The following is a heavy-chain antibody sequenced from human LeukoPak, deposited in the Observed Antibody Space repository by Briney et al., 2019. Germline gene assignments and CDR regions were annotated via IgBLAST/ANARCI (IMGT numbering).Heavy chain of an antibody. CDR1: GGSISSSSYY. CDR3: ARGYCSSTSCYAGSNWFDP. D-gene: IGHD2-2*01. V-gene: IGHV4-39*01. CDR2: IYYSGST. J-gene: IGHJ5*02. Sequence: SETLSLTRTVSGGSISSSSYYWGRIRQPPGKGLERIGSIYYSGSTYYNPSLKSRVTISVDTSKNQFSLKLSSVTAADTAVYYCARGYCSSTSCYAGSNWFDPWGQGTLVTVSS.